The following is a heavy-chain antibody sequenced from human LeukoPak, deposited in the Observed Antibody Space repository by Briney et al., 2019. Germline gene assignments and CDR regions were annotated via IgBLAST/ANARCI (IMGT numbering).Heavy chain of an antibody. J-gene: IGHJ5*02. V-gene: IGHV4-31*03. CDR2: IYYSVSA. CDR1: VGSTCSGGAY. CDR3: ARGADSSSWYWASNWFDP. Sequence: SLSLTCTVSVGSTCSGGAYRSWIRQHPGGGLGWIGYIYYSVSAYYNPSIKSRLTISVDTSKNQFSLKLSSVTAADTAVYYCARGADSSSWYWASNWFDPWGQGTLVTVSS. D-gene: IGHD6-13*01.